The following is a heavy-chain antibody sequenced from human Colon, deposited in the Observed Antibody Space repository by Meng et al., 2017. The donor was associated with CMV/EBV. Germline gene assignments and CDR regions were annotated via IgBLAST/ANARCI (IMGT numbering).Heavy chain of an antibody. D-gene: IGHD1-26*01. V-gene: IGHV3-30*04. CDR3: ARDAVVDTPTRSRVGYFDY. CDR1: GFTFSHYA. J-gene: IGHJ4*02. Sequence: GESLKISCSASGFTFSHYAMHWVRQAPGKGLEWVALISYDGSNILYADSVEGRFTISRDNSKDTLFLQMNSLKAEDTAVYSCARDAVVDTPTRSRVGYFDYWGQGTLVTVSS. CDR2: ISYDGSNI.